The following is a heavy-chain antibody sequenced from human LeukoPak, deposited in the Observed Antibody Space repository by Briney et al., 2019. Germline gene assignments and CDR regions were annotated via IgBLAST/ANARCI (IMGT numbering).Heavy chain of an antibody. CDR2: IWYDGSNK. V-gene: IGHV3-33*06. CDR3: AKDEAPYCSSTNCYASHFRH. J-gene: IGHJ4*02. Sequence: GRSLRLSCAASGFTFSNYAMHWVRQAPGKGLEWVAVIWYDGSNKYYADSVKGRFTISRDNSKNTLYLQMNSLRAEDTAVYYCAKDEAPYCSSTNCYASHFRHWGQGTLVTVSS. D-gene: IGHD2-2*01. CDR1: GFTFSNYA.